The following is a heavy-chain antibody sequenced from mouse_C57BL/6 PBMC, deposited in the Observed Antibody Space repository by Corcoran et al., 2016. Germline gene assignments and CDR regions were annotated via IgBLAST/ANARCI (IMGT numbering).Heavy chain of an antibody. J-gene: IGHJ3*01. Sequence: EVQLQHSGPALVKRGASVKISCNASGYTFTDYYVNGVKQSHGKSREWIGDINPNNGGTSYNKKIKGKTTLSVDKSSSPADMDLRSLTSEDSAVHYCARVGLPGTGFAYGGQGTLFAVSA. CDR2: INPNNGGT. CDR3: ARVGLPGTGFAY. D-gene: IGHD4-1*01. V-gene: IGHV1-26*01. CDR1: GYTFTDYY.